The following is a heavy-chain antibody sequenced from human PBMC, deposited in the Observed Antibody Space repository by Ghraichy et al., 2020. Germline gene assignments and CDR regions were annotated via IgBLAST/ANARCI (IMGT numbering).Heavy chain of an antibody. CDR3: ARGRGGGIVVVPAALNFDT. CDR2: IAFTGSV. CDR1: GGSVSSGSYY. J-gene: IGHJ4*02. V-gene: IGHV4-61*03. D-gene: IGHD2-15*01. Sequence: TLSLTCTVSGGSVSSGSYYWSWIRQAPGKGLEWIGYIAFTGSVNFNPSLKSRVTISRDTSKNVFSLRLNSVTASDTAVYYCARGRGGGIVVVPAALNFDTWGQGTLVTVSS.